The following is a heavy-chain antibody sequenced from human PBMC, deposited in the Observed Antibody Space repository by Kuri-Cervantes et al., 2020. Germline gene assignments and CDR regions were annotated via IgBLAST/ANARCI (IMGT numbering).Heavy chain of an antibody. D-gene: IGHD2-21*02. J-gene: IGHJ3*02. CDR1: GYSISNGHY. CDR2: IYNSGST. Sequence: GSLRLSCAVSGYSISNGHYWGWIRQPPGKGLEWIGTIYNSGSTYYNPSLKSRVTISVDTSKNQFSLRMSSVTAADTAVYYCARLMVTATIDAFDIWGQGTMVTVSS. V-gene: IGHV4-38-2*01. CDR3: ARLMVTATIDAFDI.